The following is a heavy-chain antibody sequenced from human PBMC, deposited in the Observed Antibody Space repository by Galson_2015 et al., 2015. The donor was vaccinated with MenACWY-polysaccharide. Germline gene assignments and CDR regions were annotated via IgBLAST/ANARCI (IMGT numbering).Heavy chain of an antibody. Sequence: SLRLSCAASGLTFSSSWMNWVRQAPGKGLEWVAKIKQDGSETYYVDSVKGRFTISRDNAENSLYLQMNSLRAEDTAVYYCARGYYGMDVWGQGTTVTVSS. CDR3: ARGYYGMDV. CDR1: GLTFSSSW. CDR2: IKQDGSET. V-gene: IGHV3-7*01. J-gene: IGHJ6*02.